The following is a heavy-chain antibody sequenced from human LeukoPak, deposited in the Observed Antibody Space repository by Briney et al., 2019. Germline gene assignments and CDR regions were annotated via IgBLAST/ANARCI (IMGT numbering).Heavy chain of an antibody. Sequence: PGGSLRLSCAASGFTFSSYAMSWVRQAPGKGLEWVSAISGSGGSTYYADSVKGRFTISRDNSKNTLYLQMNSLRAENTAAYYCAKGTRPAAALFGDAFDIWGQGTMVTVSS. J-gene: IGHJ3*02. CDR1: GFTFSSYA. D-gene: IGHD2-2*01. CDR2: ISGSGGST. CDR3: AKGTRPAAALFGDAFDI. V-gene: IGHV3-23*01.